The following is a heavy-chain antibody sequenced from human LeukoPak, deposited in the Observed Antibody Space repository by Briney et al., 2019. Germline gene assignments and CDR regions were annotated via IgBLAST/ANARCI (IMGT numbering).Heavy chain of an antibody. J-gene: IGHJ2*01. CDR2: INIASNTI. V-gene: IGHV3-48*01. CDR1: GFTFSSYW. CDR3: ARDMGTVSPYWYFDL. D-gene: IGHD7-27*01. Sequence: LAGGSLRLSCAASGFTFSSYWMSWVRQAPGKGMEWISYINIASNTIYYADSVKGRFTISRDNSKNSLYLQMSSLRAEDTAVYYCARDMGTVSPYWYFDLWGRGTLVTVSS.